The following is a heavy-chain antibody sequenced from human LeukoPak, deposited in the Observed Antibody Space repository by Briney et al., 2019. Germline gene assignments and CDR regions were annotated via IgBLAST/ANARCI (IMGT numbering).Heavy chain of an antibody. Sequence: PSETLSLTCPVAGGSISNYYCSWIRQPPGKGLGWNGYISFIGSTKYNPSLKSRVTISEDTSKKQFSLRLSSVTAADTAVYYCAGSYHYYMDVWGKGTTVTVSS. CDR2: ISFIGST. CDR3: AGSYHYYMDV. CDR1: GGSISNYY. J-gene: IGHJ6*03. V-gene: IGHV4-59*01.